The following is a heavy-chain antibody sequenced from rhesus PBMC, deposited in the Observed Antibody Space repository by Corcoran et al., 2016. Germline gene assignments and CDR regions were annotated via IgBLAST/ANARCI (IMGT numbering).Heavy chain of an antibody. D-gene: IGHD3-34*01. CDR2: IYGSSTTT. V-gene: IGHV4S10*01. Sequence: QVQLQESGPGVVKPSETLSLTCAVSGGSISDSSRWSWIRQPPGKGLEWIGYIYGSSTTTNYNPSLKSRVTISRDTSKNQFSLKLSSVTAADTAVYYCARDKDWGDYCDYWGQGVLVTVSS. CDR3: ARDKDWGDYCDY. CDR1: GGSISDSSR. J-gene: IGHJ4*01.